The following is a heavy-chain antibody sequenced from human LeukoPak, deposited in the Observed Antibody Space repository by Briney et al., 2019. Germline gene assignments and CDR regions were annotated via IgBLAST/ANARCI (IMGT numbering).Heavy chain of an antibody. CDR1: GDSISSYY. V-gene: IGHV4-59*01. Sequence: SETLSLTCTVSGDSISSYYWSWIRQPPGKGLEWIGCIFYSGSTNYNPSLKSRVTISVDTSKNQFSLKLSPVTAADTAVYYCARTLSGSWYFDYWGQGTLVSVSS. CDR2: IFYSGST. J-gene: IGHJ4*02. CDR3: ARTLSGSWYFDY.